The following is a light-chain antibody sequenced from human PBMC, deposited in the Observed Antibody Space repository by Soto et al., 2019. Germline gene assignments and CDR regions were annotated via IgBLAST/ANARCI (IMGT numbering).Light chain of an antibody. J-gene: IGKJ4*01. CDR3: QHYSTRYGVN. CDR2: DAS. V-gene: IGKV1-5*01. CDR1: QDISGW. Sequence: IELAQSPSALSASVGDRVIITCRASQDISGWLAWYQQKPGKAPKLLVFDASSLEDGVPSRFSGSGSGTEFTLTVSNLXSDDFATYYCQHYSTRYGVNFGGGTKVDIK.